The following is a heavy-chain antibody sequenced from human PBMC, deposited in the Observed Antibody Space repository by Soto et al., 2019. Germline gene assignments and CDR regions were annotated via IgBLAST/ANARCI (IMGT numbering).Heavy chain of an antibody. CDR2: IRQDGSET. J-gene: IGHJ4*02. Sequence: EVQLVESGGALVQPGGSLRVSCAASGLSISDYWMSWVRQAPGKGLEWVASIRQDGSETYYADSVKGRFTISRDNAKNSLYVQMGSLRVEDTALYYCARHHRDSTYSDFDYWGQGTLVTVSS. D-gene: IGHD2-15*01. CDR1: GLSISDYW. CDR3: ARHHRDSTYSDFDY. V-gene: IGHV3-7*01.